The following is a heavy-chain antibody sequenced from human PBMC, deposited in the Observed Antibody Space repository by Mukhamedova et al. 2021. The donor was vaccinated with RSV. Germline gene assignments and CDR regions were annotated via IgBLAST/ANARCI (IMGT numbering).Heavy chain of an antibody. CDR2: ST. Sequence: STWDNPSLKSRVTIFADTSKNQFSLRLTSVTAADTAVYYCASLTIRGVIPDYFDHLGRGTLVTVSS. V-gene: IGHV4-39*01. D-gene: IGHD3-3*01. CDR3: ASLTIRGVIPDYFDH. J-gene: IGHJ4*02.